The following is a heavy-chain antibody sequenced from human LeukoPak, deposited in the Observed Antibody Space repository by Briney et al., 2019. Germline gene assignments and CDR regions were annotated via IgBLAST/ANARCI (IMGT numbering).Heavy chain of an antibody. CDR1: GFTFSDYY. Sequence: GGSLRLSCAASGFTFSDYYMSWIPQAPGKRLEWVSYIRSSGITIYYADSVKGRFTLSSDNAKNSLYLQMNSLRAEDTAVYYCSRSAQLWLGGAYCDYWGQGTLVTVSS. V-gene: IGHV3-11*01. CDR2: IRSSGITI. CDR3: SRSAQLWLGGAYCDY. J-gene: IGHJ4*02. D-gene: IGHD6-19*01.